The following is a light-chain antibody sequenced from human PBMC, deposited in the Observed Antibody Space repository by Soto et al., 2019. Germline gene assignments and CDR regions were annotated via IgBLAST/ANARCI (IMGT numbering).Light chain of an antibody. CDR3: CSYTGSYTLKL. J-gene: IGLJ3*02. CDR1: SSDVGGYNY. V-gene: IGLV2-11*01. Sequence: QSVLTQPRSVSGSPGQSVTISCTGTSSDVGGYNYVSWYQQHPGKAPKLMIYDVTKRPSGVPDRFSGSKSGNTASLTISALQSEDEADYYCCSYTGSYTLKLFGGGTKLTVL. CDR2: DVT.